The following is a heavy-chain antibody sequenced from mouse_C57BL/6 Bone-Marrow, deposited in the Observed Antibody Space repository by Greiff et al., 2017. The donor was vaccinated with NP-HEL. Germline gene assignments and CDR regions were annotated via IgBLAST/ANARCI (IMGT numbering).Heavy chain of an antibody. CDR3: PYYYGSRYAY. D-gene: IGHD1-1*01. Sequence: EVQLVESGGGLVQPGGSMKLSCVASGFTFSNYWMNWVRQSPEKGLEWVAQIRLKSDNYATHYAVSVNGRFTIERDDYKSRVYLQMNNLGAEDTGIDYCPYYYGSRYAYWGQGTLVTVSA. CDR1: GFTFSNYW. CDR2: IRLKSDNYAT. J-gene: IGHJ3*01. V-gene: IGHV6-3*01.